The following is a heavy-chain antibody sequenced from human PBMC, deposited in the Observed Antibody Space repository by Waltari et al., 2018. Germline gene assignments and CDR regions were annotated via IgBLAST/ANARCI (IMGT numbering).Heavy chain of an antibody. J-gene: IGHJ5*02. D-gene: IGHD6-19*01. V-gene: IGHV7-4-1*02. CDR3: AREWAVGSSGYYNWFDP. CDR1: EYTLLSYA. CDR2: INTNTGNP. Sequence: QSQLVQSGSDLKKPGASVKVSCKASEYTLLSYALNWVRQAPGKGLEWMGWINTNTGNPTYARGFTGRFVFYLDTSVSTAYLQISSLKAEDTAVYYCAREWAVGSSGYYNWFDPWGQGTLVTVSS.